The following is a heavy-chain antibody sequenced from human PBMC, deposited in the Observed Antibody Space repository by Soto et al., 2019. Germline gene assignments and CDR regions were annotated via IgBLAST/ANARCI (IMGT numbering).Heavy chain of an antibody. D-gene: IGHD3-22*01. V-gene: IGHV1-69*13. J-gene: IGHJ3*02. CDR3: ARDLPYYYDSSGYFGGASKVFDI. CDR2: ISPIFGTA. Sequence: GASVKVSCKASGGTFSSYAISWVRQAPGQGLEWMGGISPIFGTANYAQKFQGRVTITADESTSTAYMELSSLRSEDTAVYYCARDLPYYYDSSGYFGGASKVFDIWGQGTMVTVSS. CDR1: GGTFSSYA.